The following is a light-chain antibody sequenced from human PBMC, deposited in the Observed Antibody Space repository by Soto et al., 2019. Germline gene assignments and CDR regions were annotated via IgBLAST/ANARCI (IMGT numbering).Light chain of an antibody. CDR3: QQYGSSPT. V-gene: IGKV3-20*01. J-gene: IGKJ1*01. CDR2: GAS. Sequence: EIVLTQSPGNLSLFPGEGGTLSCRASQSVTTRYLAWYQQKPGQAPRLLIYGASYRATGIPDRFSGSGSGTDFTLTISRLEPEDFAVYYCQQYGSSPTFGQGTKVDIK. CDR1: QSVTTRY.